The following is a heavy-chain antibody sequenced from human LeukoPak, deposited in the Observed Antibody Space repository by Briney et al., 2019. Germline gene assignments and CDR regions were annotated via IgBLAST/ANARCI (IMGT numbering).Heavy chain of an antibody. D-gene: IGHD5-18*01. CDR3: ARGNGEGYSSGYFDY. Sequence: SETLSLTCSVSGDSISTYYWNWIRQPPGKGLEWSGYIYYTGSTNYNPSFKRRVTISLDTSKNQFSLKLTSVTAADTAVYYCARGNGEGYSSGYFDYWGQGTLVTVSS. J-gene: IGHJ4*02. CDR1: GDSISTYY. CDR2: IYYTGST. V-gene: IGHV4-59*01.